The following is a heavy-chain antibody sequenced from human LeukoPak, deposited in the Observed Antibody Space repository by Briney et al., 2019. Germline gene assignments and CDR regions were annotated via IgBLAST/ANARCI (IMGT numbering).Heavy chain of an antibody. CDR3: AKVKDIVVVVAATGGYYFDY. CDR1: GFTFSSYW. Sequence: PGGSLRLSCAASGFTFSSYWMNWVRQAPGKGLVWVSRIASDGSSTTYADSVKGRFSISRGNAKNTLYLQMNSLRAEDTAVYYCAKVKDIVVVVAATGGYYFDYWGQGTLVTVSS. J-gene: IGHJ4*02. V-gene: IGHV3-74*01. D-gene: IGHD2-15*01. CDR2: IASDGSST.